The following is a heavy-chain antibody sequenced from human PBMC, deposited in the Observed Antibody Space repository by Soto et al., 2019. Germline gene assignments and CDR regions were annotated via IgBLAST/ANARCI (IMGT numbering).Heavy chain of an antibody. J-gene: IGHJ6*02. CDR1: GFTFSDYA. D-gene: IGHD3-3*01. V-gene: IGHV3-30-3*01. Sequence: GGSLRLSCAASGFTFSDYAMHWVRQAPAKGLDWVGVILYDGSSKFYGDPVKGRFTISRDNLKNTLYLQMNNLRSDDTAVYYCARGMLDFWNGPGGMDAWGQGTMVTVSS. CDR2: ILYDGSSK. CDR3: ARGMLDFWNGPGGMDA.